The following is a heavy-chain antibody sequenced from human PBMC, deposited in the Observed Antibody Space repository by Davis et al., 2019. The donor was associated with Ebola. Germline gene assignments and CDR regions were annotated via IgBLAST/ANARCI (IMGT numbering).Heavy chain of an antibody. V-gene: IGHV3-48*02. J-gene: IGHJ6*02. CDR3: ARDSSSWTLPPDYYYGMDV. CDR1: GFTFSSYS. Sequence: GGSLRLSCAASGFTFSSYSMNWVRQAPGKGLEWVSYISSSSSTIYYADSVKGRFTISRDNAKNSLYLQMNSLRDEDTAVYYCARDSSSWTLPPDYYYGMDVWGQGTTVTVSS. D-gene: IGHD6-13*01. CDR2: ISSSSSTI.